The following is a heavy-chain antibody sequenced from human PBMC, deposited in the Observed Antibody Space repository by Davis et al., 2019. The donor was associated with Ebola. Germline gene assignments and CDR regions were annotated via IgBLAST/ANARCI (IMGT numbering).Heavy chain of an antibody. D-gene: IGHD2/OR15-2a*01. J-gene: IGHJ3*02. CDR1: GGSISSGGYY. CDR2: IYYSGST. CDR3: ARENIRSSGGAFDI. Sequence: LRLSCTVSGGSISSGGYYWSWIRQHPGKGLEWIGYIYYSGSTYYNPSLKSRVTISVDTSKNQFSLKLSSVTAADTAVYYCARENIRSSGGAFDIWGQGTMVTVSS. V-gene: IGHV4-31*03.